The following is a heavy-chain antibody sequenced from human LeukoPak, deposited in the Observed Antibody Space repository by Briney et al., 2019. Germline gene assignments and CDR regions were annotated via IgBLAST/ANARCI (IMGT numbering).Heavy chain of an antibody. CDR1: GGSISSSNW. J-gene: IGHJ4*02. D-gene: IGHD4-17*01. V-gene: IGHV4-4*02. Sequence: SETLSLTCAVSGGSISSSNWWSWVRQPPGKGLEWIGEIYHSGSTNYIPSLKSRVTIAVDKSKNQFSLKLSSVTAADTAVYYCARASHDYGDYSHFDYWGQGTLVTVSS. CDR2: IYHSGST. CDR3: ARASHDYGDYSHFDY.